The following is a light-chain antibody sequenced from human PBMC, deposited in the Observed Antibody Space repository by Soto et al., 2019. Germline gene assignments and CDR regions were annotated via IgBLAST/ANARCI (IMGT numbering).Light chain of an antibody. Sequence: QSALTQPASVSGSPGQSITISCTGTSSDVGGYNYVSWYQQHPGKATKLMIYEVSNRPSGVSNRFSGSKSGNTASLTISGLQADDEADYYCSSYTSSSIDYVFGTGTKLTVL. CDR2: EVS. CDR1: SSDVGGYNY. V-gene: IGLV2-14*01. J-gene: IGLJ1*01. CDR3: SSYTSSSIDYV.